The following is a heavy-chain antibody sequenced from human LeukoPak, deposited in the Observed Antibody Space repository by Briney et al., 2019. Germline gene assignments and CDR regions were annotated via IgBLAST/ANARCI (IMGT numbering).Heavy chain of an antibody. D-gene: IGHD1-26*01. CDR2: NIPIFGTA. CDR1: GGTFSSYA. CDR3: ARGKYSGSYLAWFDP. Sequence: SVKVSCKASGGTFSSYAISWVRQAPGQGLEWMGGNIPIFGTANYAQKFQGRVTITTDESTSTAYMELSSLRSEDTAVYYCARGKYSGSYLAWFDPWGQGTLVTVSS. V-gene: IGHV1-69*05. J-gene: IGHJ5*02.